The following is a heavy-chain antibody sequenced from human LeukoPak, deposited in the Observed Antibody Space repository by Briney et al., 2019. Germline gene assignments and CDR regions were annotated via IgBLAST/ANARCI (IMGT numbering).Heavy chain of an antibody. V-gene: IGHV3-15*01. J-gene: IGHJ4*02. CDR3: AREELQQQLGLDY. CDR1: GFTFSNAW. CDR2: IYSKTDGGTT. D-gene: IGHD6-13*01. Sequence: PGGSLRLSCAASGFTFSNAWMSWVRQAPGKGLEWVGRIYSKTDGGTTDYAAPVKGRFIISRDDSKNTLYLHMNSLRTEDTAVYYCAREELQQQLGLDYWGQGTLVTVSS.